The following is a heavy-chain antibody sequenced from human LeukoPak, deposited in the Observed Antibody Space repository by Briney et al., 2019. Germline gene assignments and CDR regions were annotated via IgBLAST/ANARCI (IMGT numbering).Heavy chain of an antibody. CDR1: GFPFNIYW. Sequence: GGSLRLSCEASGFPFNIYWMNWVRQAPGKGLGWVANINQDGSEKSHVDSVKGRFTISRDNAKNSLYLQMNSLRAEDTAVYFCARSNYFDPWGHGTLVTVSS. J-gene: IGHJ5*02. D-gene: IGHD4/OR15-4a*01. V-gene: IGHV3-7*03. CDR2: INQDGSEK. CDR3: ARSNYFDP.